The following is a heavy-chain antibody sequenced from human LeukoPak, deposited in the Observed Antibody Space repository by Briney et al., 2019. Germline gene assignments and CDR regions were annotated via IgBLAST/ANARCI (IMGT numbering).Heavy chain of an antibody. V-gene: IGHV3-48*03. D-gene: IGHD2-21*01. Sequence: GGSLRLSCAPSGFTFSTYEFNWVRQAPGKGLEWVAYIGVGGNSIYYADSVRGRFTTSRDNAQNSLYLEMNSLRVEDTALYYCARESAHCGGDCFDYWGQGTLVTVSS. CDR3: ARESAHCGGDCFDY. CDR2: IGVGGNSI. CDR1: GFTFSTYE. J-gene: IGHJ4*02.